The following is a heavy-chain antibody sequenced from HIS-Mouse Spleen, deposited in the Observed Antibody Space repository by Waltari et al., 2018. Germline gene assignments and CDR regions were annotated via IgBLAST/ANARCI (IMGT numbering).Heavy chain of an antibody. D-gene: IGHD6-13*01. J-gene: IGHJ2*01. CDR1: GGSISSSSYY. V-gene: IGHV4-39*07. Sequence: QLQLQESGPGLVKPSETLSLTCTVSGGSISSSSYYWGWIRQPPGKGLEWIGSIYYGGGTYYNPSLKCRVTIAVDTSKNQFSLKLSSVTAADTAVYYCAREIPYSSSWYDWYFDLWGRGTLVTVSS. CDR3: AREIPYSSSWYDWYFDL. CDR2: IYYGGGT.